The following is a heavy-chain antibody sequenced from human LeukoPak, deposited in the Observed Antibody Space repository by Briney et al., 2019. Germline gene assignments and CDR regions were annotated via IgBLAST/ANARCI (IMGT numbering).Heavy chain of an antibody. CDR1: GGSFSGYY. CDR3: ARARRYFGWSRPFDY. J-gene: IGHJ4*02. V-gene: IGHV4-34*01. CDR2: INHSGST. D-gene: IGHD3-9*01. Sequence: SETLSLTCAVYGGSFSGYYWSWIRQPPGKGLEWIGEINHSGSTNYNPSLKSRVTISVDTSKNQFSLKLSSVTAADTAVYYCARARRYFGWSRPFDYWGQGTLVTVSS.